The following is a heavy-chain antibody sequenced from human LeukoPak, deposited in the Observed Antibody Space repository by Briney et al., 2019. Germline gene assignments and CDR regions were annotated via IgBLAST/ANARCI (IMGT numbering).Heavy chain of an antibody. CDR2: INAGNGNT. V-gene: IGHV1-3*01. CDR3: AASQYYDFWSGSED. Sequence: GASVKVSCKASGYTFTSYAMHWVRQAPGQRLEWMGWINAGNGNTKYSQKFQGRVTMTEDTSTDTAYMELSSLRSEDTAVYYCAASQYYDFWSGSEDWGQGTLVTVSS. CDR1: GYTFTSYA. J-gene: IGHJ4*02. D-gene: IGHD3-3*01.